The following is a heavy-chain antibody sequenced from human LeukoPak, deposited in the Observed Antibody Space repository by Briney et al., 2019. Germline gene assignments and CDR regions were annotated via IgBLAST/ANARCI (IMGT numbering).Heavy chain of an antibody. CDR3: ARESRGYYYDSSGSNQKHVSNHYYYYGMDV. Sequence: TSETLSLTCTVSGGSISSYYWSWIRQPPGKGLEWIGYIYYSGSTNYNPSLKSRVTISVDTSKNQFSLKLSSVTAADTAVYYCARESRGYYYDSSGSNQKHVSNHYYYYGMDVWGQGTTVTVSS. D-gene: IGHD3-22*01. J-gene: IGHJ6*02. CDR2: IYYSGST. V-gene: IGHV4-59*01. CDR1: GGSISSYY.